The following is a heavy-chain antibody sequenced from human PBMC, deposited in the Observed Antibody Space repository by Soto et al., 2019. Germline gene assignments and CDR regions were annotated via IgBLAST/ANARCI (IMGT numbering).Heavy chain of an antibody. J-gene: IGHJ4*02. D-gene: IGHD3-22*01. CDR1: GFTFSSYA. CDR3: AKDRFRVTMIVADY. CDR2: ISYDGSNK. Sequence: PGGSLRLSCAASGFTFSSYAMHWVRQAPGKGLEWVAVISYDGSNKYYADSVKGRFTISRDNSKNTLYLQMNSLRAEDTAVYYCAKDRFRVTMIVADYWGQGTLVTVSS. V-gene: IGHV3-30-3*01.